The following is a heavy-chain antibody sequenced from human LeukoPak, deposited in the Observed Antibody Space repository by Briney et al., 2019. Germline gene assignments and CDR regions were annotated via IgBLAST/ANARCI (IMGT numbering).Heavy chain of an antibody. CDR3: ARDLFMTTAVKGDY. V-gene: IGHV1-2*02. CDR1: GYTFTGYY. J-gene: IGHJ4*02. CDR2: INPNSGGT. Sequence: ASVKVSCKASGYTFTGYYMHWVRQAPGQGLEWMGWINPNSGGTNYAQKLQGRVTMTTDTSTSTAYMELRSLRSDDTAVYYCARDLFMTTAVKGDYWGQGTLVTVSS. D-gene: IGHD4-23*01.